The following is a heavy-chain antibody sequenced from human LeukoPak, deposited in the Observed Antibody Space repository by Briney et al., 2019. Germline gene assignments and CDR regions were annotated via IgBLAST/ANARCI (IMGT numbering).Heavy chain of an antibody. V-gene: IGHV4-34*01. Sequence: PSETLSLTCAVYGGSFSGYYWSWIGQPPGKGLEWIGEINHSGSTNYNPSLKSRVTISVDTSKNQFSLKLSSVTAADTAVYYCARGLGYSYAEGDAFDIWGQGTMVTVSS. CDR2: INHSGST. D-gene: IGHD5-18*01. CDR1: GGSFSGYY. CDR3: ARGLGYSYAEGDAFDI. J-gene: IGHJ3*02.